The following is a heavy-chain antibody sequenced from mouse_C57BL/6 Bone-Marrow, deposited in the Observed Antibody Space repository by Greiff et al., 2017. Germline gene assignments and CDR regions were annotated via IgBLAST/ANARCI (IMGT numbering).Heavy chain of an antibody. CDR2: IDPEDGET. V-gene: IGHV14-2*01. CDR1: GFNIKDYY. CDR3: ARLRGIYYDYGVYYFDY. Sequence: VHVKQSGAELVKPGASVKLSCTASGFNIKDYYMHWVKQRTEQGLEWIGRIDPEDGETKYAPKFQGKATITADTSSNTAYLQLSSLTSEDTAVYYCARLRGIYYDYGVYYFDYWGQGTTLTVSS. D-gene: IGHD2-4*01. J-gene: IGHJ2*01.